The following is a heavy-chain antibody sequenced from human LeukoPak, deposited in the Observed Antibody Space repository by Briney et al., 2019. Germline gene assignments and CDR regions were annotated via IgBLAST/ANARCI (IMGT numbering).Heavy chain of an antibody. CDR3: ARDRSGGYSLDY. D-gene: IGHD2-15*01. CDR2: MYHAGST. J-gene: IGHJ4*02. CDR1: GYSISTGYV. Sequence: SETLSLTCAVSGYSISTGYVWGWIRQPPGTGLEWIGSMYHAGSTYYNPSLKSRVTISVDTSKNQFSLKLSSVTVADTAVYYCARDRSGGYSLDYWGQGTLVTVSS. V-gene: IGHV4-38-2*02.